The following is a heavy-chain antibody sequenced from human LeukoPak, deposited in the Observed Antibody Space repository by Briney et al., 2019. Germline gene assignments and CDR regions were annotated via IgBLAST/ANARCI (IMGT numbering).Heavy chain of an antibody. Sequence: GGSLRLSCAASGFTFSDYYMSWIRQAPGKGLEWVSYISSSGSTIYYADSVKGRFTISRDNAKNSLYLQMNSLRAEDTAVYYCARDRGDGYPPPTGMFDPWGQGTLVTVSS. D-gene: IGHD5-24*01. CDR1: GFTFSDYY. CDR2: ISSSGSTI. CDR3: ARDRGDGYPPPTGMFDP. J-gene: IGHJ5*02. V-gene: IGHV3-11*01.